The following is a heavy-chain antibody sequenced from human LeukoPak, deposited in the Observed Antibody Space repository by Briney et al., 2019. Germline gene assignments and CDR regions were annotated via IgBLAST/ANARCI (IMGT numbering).Heavy chain of an antibody. CDR3: ASLGTYCSGGSCYSFDY. D-gene: IGHD2-15*01. Sequence: PSETLSLTCAVYGVSFSGYYWSWIRQPPGKGLEWIGEINHSGSTNYNPSLKSRVTISVDTSKNQLSLKLSSATAADTAVYYCASLGTYCSGGSCYSFDYWGQGTLVTVSS. CDR1: GVSFSGYY. V-gene: IGHV4-34*01. J-gene: IGHJ4*02. CDR2: INHSGST.